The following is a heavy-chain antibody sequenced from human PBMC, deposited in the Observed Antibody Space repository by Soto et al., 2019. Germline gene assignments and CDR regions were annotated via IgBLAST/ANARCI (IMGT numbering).Heavy chain of an antibody. J-gene: IGHJ6*03. CDR2: IRSKAYGGTT. V-gene: IGHV3-49*03. D-gene: IGHD6-13*01. CDR1: GFTFGDYA. Sequence: GGSLRLSCTASGFTFGDYAMSWFRQAPGKGLEWVGFIRSKAYGGTTEYAASVKGRFTISRDDSKSIAYLQMNSLKTEDTAVYYCTRDVIAADYYYYYMDVWGKGTTVTVSS. CDR3: TRDVIAADYYYYYMDV.